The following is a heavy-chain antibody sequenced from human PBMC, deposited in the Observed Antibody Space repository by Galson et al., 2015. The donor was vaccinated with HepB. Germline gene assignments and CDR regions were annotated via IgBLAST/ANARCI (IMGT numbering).Heavy chain of an antibody. Sequence: SVKVSCKASGYTFTGYYMHWVRQAPGQGLEWMGRINPNSGGTNYAQKFQGRVTMTRDTSISTAYMELSRLRSDDTAVYYCFSGSYYYYYYMDVWGKGTTVTVSS. CDR1: GYTFTGYY. CDR2: INPNSGGT. D-gene: IGHD1-26*01. CDR3: FSGSYYYYYYMDV. J-gene: IGHJ6*03. V-gene: IGHV1-2*06.